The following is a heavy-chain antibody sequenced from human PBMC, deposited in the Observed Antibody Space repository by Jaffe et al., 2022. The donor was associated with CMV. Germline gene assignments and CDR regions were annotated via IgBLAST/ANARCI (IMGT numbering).Heavy chain of an antibody. CDR2: ISSSSSYT. CDR1: GFTFSDYY. CDR3: ARGLDQIEYSSSHDAFDI. D-gene: IGHD6-6*01. Sequence: QVQLVESGGGLVKPGGSLRLSCAASGFTFSDYYMSWIRQAPGKGLEWVSYISSSSSYTNYADSVKGRFTISRDNAKNSLYLQMNSLRAEDTAVYYCARGLDQIEYSSSHDAFDIWGQGTMVTVSS. V-gene: IGHV3-11*06. J-gene: IGHJ3*02.